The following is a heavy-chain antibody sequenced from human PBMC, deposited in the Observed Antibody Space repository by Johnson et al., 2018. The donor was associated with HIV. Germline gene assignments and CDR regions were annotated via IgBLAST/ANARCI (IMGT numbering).Heavy chain of an antibody. J-gene: IGHJ3*02. CDR3: AREGEGYSSSWYDAFDI. CDR1: GFTFSSYD. Sequence: QVQLVESGGGVVQPGGSLRLSCAASGFTFSSYDMHWVRQAPGKGLEWVAVISYDGSNKYYADSVKGRFTISRDNSKNTLYVQMNSLRDEDTAVYYCAREGEGYSSSWYDAFDIWGQGTMVTVSS. CDR2: ISYDGSNK. V-gene: IGHV3-30*19. D-gene: IGHD6-13*01.